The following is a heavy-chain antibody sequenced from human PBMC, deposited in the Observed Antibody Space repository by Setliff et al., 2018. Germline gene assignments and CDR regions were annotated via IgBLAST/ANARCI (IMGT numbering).Heavy chain of an antibody. CDR2: VDPGDSYA. Sequence: GESLKISCKGSGYNFANHWIAWVRLMPGKGLEYMGRVDPGDSYADYSPSFEGLVTISADKSRTTVYLQWTSLQASDTALYLCARLGRERSTFAWLDAWGQGTLVTVSS. CDR1: GYNFANHW. CDR3: ARLGRERSTFAWLDA. V-gene: IGHV5-10-1*01. D-gene: IGHD1-1*01. J-gene: IGHJ5*02.